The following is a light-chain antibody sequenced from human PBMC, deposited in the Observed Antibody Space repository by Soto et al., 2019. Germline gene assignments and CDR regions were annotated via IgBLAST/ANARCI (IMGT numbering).Light chain of an antibody. J-gene: IGKJ2*01. CDR3: HTYNSYSLHT. V-gene: IGKV1-5*01. CDR1: QTITRW. Sequence: DIQMTQSPSTLSASVGDRVSITCRASQTITRWMAWYQQKPGKAPKLLIYDASSLESGVPSRFSGRGSGTEFTLTISSLQPDDCATYYCHTYNSYSLHTFGQGTKVDIK. CDR2: DAS.